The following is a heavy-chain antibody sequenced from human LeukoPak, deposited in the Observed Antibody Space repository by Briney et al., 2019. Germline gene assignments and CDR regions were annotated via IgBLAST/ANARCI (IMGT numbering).Heavy chain of an antibody. V-gene: IGHV3-48*01. Sequence: GGSLRLSCAASGFTFSSYSMNWVRQAPGKGLEWVSYISSSSSTIYYADSVKGRFTISRDNAKNSLYLQMNSLRAEDTAVYYCARDGPPTLFDYWGQGTLVTVSS. J-gene: IGHJ4*02. CDR2: ISSSSSTI. CDR3: ARDGPPTLFDY. CDR1: GFTFSSYS.